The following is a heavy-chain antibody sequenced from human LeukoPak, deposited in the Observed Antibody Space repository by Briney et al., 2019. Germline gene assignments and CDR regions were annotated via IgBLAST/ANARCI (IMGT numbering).Heavy chain of an antibody. V-gene: IGHV1-69*05. CDR2: IIPAFGTA. D-gene: IGHD3-22*01. CDR1: GCTFSSYS. Sequence: SVKVSCKGSGCTFSSYSIIWVRQAPGQGLEWMGGIIPAFGTAYYAQKFQGRVTFTTDESTTTAYMELRSLRSEDTAVYYCASEINYDSRGYSRYNYYYMDVWGKGTAVTVSS. CDR3: ASEINYDSRGYSRYNYYYMDV. J-gene: IGHJ6*03.